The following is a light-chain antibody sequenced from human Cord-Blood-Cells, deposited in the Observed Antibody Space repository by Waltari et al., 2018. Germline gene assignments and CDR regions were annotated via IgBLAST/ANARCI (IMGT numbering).Light chain of an antibody. Sequence: NFMLTQPHPVSESPGKTVTISCPPSSGSIASNYVQWYQQRPGSSPTTVIYEDNQRPSGVPDRFSGSIDSSSNSASLTISGLKTEDEADYYCQSYDSSNHVVFGGGTKLTVL. CDR1: SGSIASNY. CDR2: EDN. V-gene: IGLV6-57*01. CDR3: QSYDSSNHVV. J-gene: IGLJ2*01.